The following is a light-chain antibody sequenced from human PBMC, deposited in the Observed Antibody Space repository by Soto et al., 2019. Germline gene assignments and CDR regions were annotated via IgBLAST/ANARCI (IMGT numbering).Light chain of an antibody. CDR1: QSISNW. V-gene: IGKV1-5*03. J-gene: IGKJ1*01. CDR3: QQYTSYPWT. CDR2: EAS. Sequence: DIQLTQSPSFLSASVGDRVTITCRASQSISNWLAWFQQKAGKAPKLLIYEASRLESGVPSRISGSGSGTEFTLTISSLQPDDFATYYCQQYTSYPWTFGQGTKVDIK.